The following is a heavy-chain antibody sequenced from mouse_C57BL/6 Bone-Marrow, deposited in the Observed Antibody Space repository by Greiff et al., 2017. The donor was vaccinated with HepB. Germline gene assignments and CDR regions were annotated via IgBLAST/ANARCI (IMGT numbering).Heavy chain of an antibody. J-gene: IGHJ4*01. D-gene: IGHD2-5*01. CDR3: ARKSNYVYYAMDY. V-gene: IGHV1-63*01. CDR2: IYPGGGYT. Sequence: QVQLQQSGAERVRPGTSVKMSCKASGYTFTNYWIGWAKQRPGHGLEWIGDIYPGGGYTNYNEKFKGKATLTADKSSSTAYMQFSSLTSEDSAIYYCARKSNYVYYAMDYWGQGTSVTVSS. CDR1: GYTFTNYW.